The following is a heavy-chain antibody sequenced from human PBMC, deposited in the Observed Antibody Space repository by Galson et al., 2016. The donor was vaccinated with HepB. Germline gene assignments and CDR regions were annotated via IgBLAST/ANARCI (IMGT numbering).Heavy chain of an antibody. CDR2: ISGSGTLT. V-gene: IGHV3-23*01. CDR3: AKIAVTGTWYFDL. Sequence: SLRLSCAASGFTFSSNGMSWVRQAPGKGLEWVSCISGSGTLTYYADSVKGRFTTSRDNSKNTLNLQMNSLRAEDTAVYYCAKIAVTGTWYFDLWGRGALVSVSS. J-gene: IGHJ2*01. D-gene: IGHD6-19*01. CDR1: GFTFSSNG.